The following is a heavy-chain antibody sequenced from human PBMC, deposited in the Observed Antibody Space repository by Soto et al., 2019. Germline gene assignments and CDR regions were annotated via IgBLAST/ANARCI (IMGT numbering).Heavy chain of an antibody. D-gene: IGHD3-10*01. CDR1: GGSFSGYY. CDR3: ARVRMGLLWFGNMDV. CDR2: INHSGST. J-gene: IGHJ6*02. V-gene: IGHV4-34*01. Sequence: QVQLQQWGAGLLKPSETLSLTCAVYGGSFSGYYWSWIRQPPGKGLEWIGEINHSGSTNYNPSLKIRVTISVDTSKNQFSLKLSSVTAADTAVYYCARVRMGLLWFGNMDVWGQGTTVTVSS.